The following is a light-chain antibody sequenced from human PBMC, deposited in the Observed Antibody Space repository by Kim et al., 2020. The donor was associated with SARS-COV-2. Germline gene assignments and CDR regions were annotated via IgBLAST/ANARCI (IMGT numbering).Light chain of an antibody. Sequence: VAPGQTASITCSGDKLGDKYACWYQQRPGQSPVLVIYQDSKRPSGIPERFSGSNSGNTATLTISGTQAMDEADYYCQAWDSSTAVFGGGTQLTVL. J-gene: IGLJ2*01. V-gene: IGLV3-1*01. CDR3: QAWDSSTAV. CDR1: KLGDKY. CDR2: QDS.